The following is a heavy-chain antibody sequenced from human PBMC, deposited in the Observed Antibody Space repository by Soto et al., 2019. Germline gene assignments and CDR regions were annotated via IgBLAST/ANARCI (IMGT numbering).Heavy chain of an antibody. D-gene: IGHD3-3*01. CDR1: GFTFIYAW. J-gene: IGHJ4*02. Sequence: EVQVVETGGGLVKPGESLRLSCAASGFTFIYAWMTWVRQAPGKGLEWVGRIRSKTSGEIRDYAAPVKGRFTISRDDSTNTVYLQMNSLKTEVTAVYYCVIDISESGVGELDHWGQGTQVTVSS. V-gene: IGHV3-15*01. CDR2: IRSKTSGEIR. CDR3: VIDISESGVGELDH.